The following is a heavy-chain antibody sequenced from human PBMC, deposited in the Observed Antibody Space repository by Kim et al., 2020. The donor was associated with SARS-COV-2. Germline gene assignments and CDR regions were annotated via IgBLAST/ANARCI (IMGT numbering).Heavy chain of an antibody. CDR1: GGTFSSYA. CDR3: ATNLQEDDYGGNSVGG. D-gene: IGHD4-17*01. V-gene: IGHV1-69*13. J-gene: IGHJ4*02. Sequence: SVKVSCKASGGTFSSYAISWVRQAPGQGLEWMGGIIPIFGTANYAQKFQGRVTITADESTSTAYMELSSLRSEDTAVYYCATNLQEDDYGGNSVGGWGQGTLVTVSS. CDR2: IIPIFGTA.